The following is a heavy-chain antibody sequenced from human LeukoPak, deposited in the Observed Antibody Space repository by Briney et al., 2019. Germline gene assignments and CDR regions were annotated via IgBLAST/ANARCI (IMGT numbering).Heavy chain of an antibody. J-gene: IGHJ5*02. Sequence: GSSVTVSCTASGGTFSSYAISWVRQAPGQGLEWMGGIIPIFGTANYAQKFQGRVTITADESTSTAYMELSSLRSEDTAVYYCARGSPREYDFWSGSGNWFDPWGQGTLVTVSS. V-gene: IGHV1-69*01. CDR3: ARGSPREYDFWSGSGNWFDP. D-gene: IGHD3-3*01. CDR1: GGTFSSYA. CDR2: IIPIFGTA.